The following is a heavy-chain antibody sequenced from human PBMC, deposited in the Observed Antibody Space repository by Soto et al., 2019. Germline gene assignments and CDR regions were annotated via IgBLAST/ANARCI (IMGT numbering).Heavy chain of an antibody. CDR2: ISYDGSNK. V-gene: IGHV3-30*18. CDR1: GFTFSSYG. D-gene: IGHD4-17*01. J-gene: IGHJ4*02. Sequence: GGSLRLSCAASGFTFSSYGMHWVRQAPGKGLEWVAVISYDGSNKYYVDSVKGRFTISRDNSKNTLYLQMNSLRAEDTAVYYCAKEHPLYGDYEGVQNYFDYWGQGTLVTVSS. CDR3: AKEHPLYGDYEGVQNYFDY.